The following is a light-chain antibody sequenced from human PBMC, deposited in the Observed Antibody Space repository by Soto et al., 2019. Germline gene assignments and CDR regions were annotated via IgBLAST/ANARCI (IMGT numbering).Light chain of an antibody. Sequence: DVVMTQSPLSLPVTLGQPASISCRSSQSLIHSDGSTYLNWFQQRPGQSPRRLIYGVSDRDSGVPERFSGSGAGTDFTLKISRVEAEDVGVYYCMQGTHWPWTFGQGNEVEIQ. CDR2: GVS. V-gene: IGKV2-30*02. CDR1: QSLIHSDGSTY. CDR3: MQGTHWPWT. J-gene: IGKJ1*01.